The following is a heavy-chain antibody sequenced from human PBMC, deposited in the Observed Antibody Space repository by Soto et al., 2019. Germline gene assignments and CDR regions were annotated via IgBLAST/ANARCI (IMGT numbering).Heavy chain of an antibody. J-gene: IGHJ4*02. Sequence: QVQLVESGGGVVQPGRSLRLSCAASGFTFSSYGMHWVRQAPGKGLEWVAVIWYDGSNKYYADSVKGRFTISRDNANNTLYLQMNSLRAEDTAVYYCARDRQWLHYCDYWGQGTLVTVSS. CDR2: IWYDGSNK. CDR1: GFTFSSYG. D-gene: IGHD6-19*01. V-gene: IGHV3-33*01. CDR3: ARDRQWLHYCDY.